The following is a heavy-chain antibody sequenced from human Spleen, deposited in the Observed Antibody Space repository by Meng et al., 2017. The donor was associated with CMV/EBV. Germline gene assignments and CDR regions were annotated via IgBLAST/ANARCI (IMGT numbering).Heavy chain of an antibody. Sequence: QVRVVQYGAEVKMPGSSGKVSCKASEGTVTSYCISWVRQAPGQVLVWIGWISAYNGNTNYAQKLQGRVTMTTDTSTSTAYIELRSLRSDDTAVYYCAREGVWGRRRYIDYWGQGTLVTVSS. J-gene: IGHJ4*02. CDR2: ISAYNGNT. CDR1: EGTVTSYC. CDR3: AREGVWGRRRYIDY. V-gene: IGHV1-18*01. D-gene: IGHD3-16*01.